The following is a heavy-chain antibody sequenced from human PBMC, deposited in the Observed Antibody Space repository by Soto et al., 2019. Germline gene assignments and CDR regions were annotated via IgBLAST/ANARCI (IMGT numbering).Heavy chain of an antibody. D-gene: IGHD3-3*01. CDR2: INHSGST. Sequence: SEPLSLTCAVYGGSFSGYYWSWIRQPPGKGLEWIGEINHSGSTNYNPSLKSRVTISVDTSKNQFSLKLSSVTAADTAVYYCARGLRVEWLLLAHQHQNWFDPWGQGTLVTVSS. CDR1: GGSFSGYY. V-gene: IGHV4-34*01. CDR3: ARGLRVEWLLLAHQHQNWFDP. J-gene: IGHJ5*02.